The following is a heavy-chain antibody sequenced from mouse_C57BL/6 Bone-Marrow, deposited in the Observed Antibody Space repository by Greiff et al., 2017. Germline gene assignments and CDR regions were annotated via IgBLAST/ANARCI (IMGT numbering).Heavy chain of an antibody. J-gene: IGHJ2*01. V-gene: IGHV5-12*01. Sequence: EVKLMESGGGLVQPGGSLKLSCAASGFTFSDYYMYWVRQTPEKRLEWVAYISNGGGSTYYPDTVKGRFTISRDNAKNTLYLQMSRLKSEDTAMYYCARELTGFDYWGQGTTLTVSS. CDR1: GFTFSDYY. D-gene: IGHD4-1*01. CDR2: ISNGGGST. CDR3: ARELTGFDY.